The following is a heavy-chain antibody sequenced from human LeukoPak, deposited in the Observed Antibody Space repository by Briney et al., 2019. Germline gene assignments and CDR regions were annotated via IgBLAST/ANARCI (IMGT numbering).Heavy chain of an antibody. J-gene: IGHJ3*02. CDR2: IKQDGSEE. CDR1: GFTFSTYW. D-gene: IGHD2-2*01. Sequence: PGGSLRLSCAASGFTFSTYWMSWVRQAPGKGLEWVANIKQDGSEEYYVDSLKGRFTISRDNAKNSLYLQMNSLRAEDTAVYYCAKNRLRVPAAIRAFDIWGQGTMVTVSS. V-gene: IGHV3-7*01. CDR3: AKNRLRVPAAIRAFDI.